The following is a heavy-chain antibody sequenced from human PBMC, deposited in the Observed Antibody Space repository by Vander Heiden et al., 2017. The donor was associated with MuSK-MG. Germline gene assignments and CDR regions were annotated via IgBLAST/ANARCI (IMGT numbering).Heavy chain of an antibody. V-gene: IGHV1-2*02. CDR3: ARDARGGYDFWSGYYTHYYYYMDV. CDR1: GYTFTGYY. Sequence: QVQLVQSGAEVKKPGASVKVSCKASGYTFTGYYMHWVRQAPGQGLEWMGWINPNSGGTNYAQKFQGRVTMTRDTSISTAYMELSRLRSDDTAVYYCARDARGGYDFWSGYYTHYYYYMDVWGKGTTVTVSS. CDR2: INPNSGGT. J-gene: IGHJ6*03. D-gene: IGHD3-3*01.